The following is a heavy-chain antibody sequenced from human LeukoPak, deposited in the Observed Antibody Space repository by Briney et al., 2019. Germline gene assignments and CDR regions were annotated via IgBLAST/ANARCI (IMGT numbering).Heavy chain of an antibody. CDR2: IIPIFGTA. J-gene: IGHJ6*04. Sequence: SVKVSCKASGGTFSSYAISWVRQAPGQGLEWMGGIIPIFGTANYAQKFQGRVTITADESTSTAYMELSSLRFEDTAVYYCASGGYSGYDFYYYYYGMDVWGKGTTVTVSS. D-gene: IGHD5-12*01. V-gene: IGHV1-69*13. CDR3: ASGGYSGYDFYYYYYGMDV. CDR1: GGTFSSYA.